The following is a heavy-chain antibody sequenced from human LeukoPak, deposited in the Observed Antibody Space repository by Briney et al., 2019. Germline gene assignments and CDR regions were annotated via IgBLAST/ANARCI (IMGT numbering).Heavy chain of an antibody. CDR1: GGSFSGYY. Sequence: PSETLSLTCAVYGGSFSGYYWSWIRQPPGKGLEWIGEINHSGSTNCNPSLKSRVTISVDTSKNQFSLKLSSVTAADTAVYYCARVHKWELLRKYYYMDVWGKGTTVTVSS. CDR2: INHSGST. D-gene: IGHD1-26*01. J-gene: IGHJ6*03. CDR3: ARVHKWELLRKYYYMDV. V-gene: IGHV4-34*01.